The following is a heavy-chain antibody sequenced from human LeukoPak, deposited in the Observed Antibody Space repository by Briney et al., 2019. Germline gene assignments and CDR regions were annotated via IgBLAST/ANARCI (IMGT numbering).Heavy chain of an antibody. Sequence: SETLSLTCAVSGGSLSSGYVWGWIRQPPGKGLEWIGSIHYGGSTYHNPSLKSRLTMSVDTSKNQFSLKLSSVTAADTAVYFCARHQVVTGLDRFDNWGQGTLVTVSS. D-gene: IGHD2-21*02. V-gene: IGHV4-38-2*01. CDR1: GGSLSSGYV. CDR3: ARHQVVTGLDRFDN. CDR2: IHYGGST. J-gene: IGHJ4*02.